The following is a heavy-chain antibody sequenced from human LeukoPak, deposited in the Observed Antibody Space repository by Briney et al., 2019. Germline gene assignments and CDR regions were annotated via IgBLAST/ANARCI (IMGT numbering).Heavy chain of an antibody. J-gene: IGHJ1*01. D-gene: IGHD3-22*01. V-gene: IGHV1-2*06. Sequence: ASVKVSCKASGYTFTGYYIHWVRQAPGQGLEWMGRINPNSGGTKYAQKFQGRVTMTRDTFISTAYMELSRLRSDDTAVYYCARDLNYYDSRGFQYWGQGTLVIVSS. CDR1: GYTFTGYY. CDR2: INPNSGGT. CDR3: ARDLNYYDSRGFQY.